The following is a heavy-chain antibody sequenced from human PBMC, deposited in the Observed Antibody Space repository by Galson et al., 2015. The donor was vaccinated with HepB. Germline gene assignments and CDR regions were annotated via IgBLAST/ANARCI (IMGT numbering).Heavy chain of an antibody. CDR3: ASLKLGYCSSTSCYNYYGMDV. CDR2: IIPIFGTA. Sequence: SVKVSCKASGGTFSSYAISWVRQAPGQGLEWMGGIIPIFGTANYAQKFQGRVTITADESTSTAYMELSSLRSEDTAVYYCASLKLGYCSSTSCYNYYGMDVWGQGTTVTVSS. V-gene: IGHV1-69*13. J-gene: IGHJ6*02. D-gene: IGHD2-2*02. CDR1: GGTFSSYA.